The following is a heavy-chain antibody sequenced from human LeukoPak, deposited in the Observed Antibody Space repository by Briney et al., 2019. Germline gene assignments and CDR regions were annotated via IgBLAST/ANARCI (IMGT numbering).Heavy chain of an antibody. J-gene: IGHJ3*02. Sequence: GASVKVSCKASGYTFTGYCMHWVRQAPGQGLEWMGWINPNSGGTNYAQKFQGRVTMTRDTSISTAYMELSRLRSDDTAVYYCARGVVNYLVWGDAFDIWGRGTMVTVSS. V-gene: IGHV1-2*02. D-gene: IGHD3-3*01. CDR3: ARGVVNYLVWGDAFDI. CDR1: GYTFTGYC. CDR2: INPNSGGT.